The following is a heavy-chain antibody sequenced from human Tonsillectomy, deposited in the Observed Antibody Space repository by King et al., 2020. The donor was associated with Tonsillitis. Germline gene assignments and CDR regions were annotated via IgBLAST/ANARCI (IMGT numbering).Heavy chain of an antibody. V-gene: IGHV3-21*01. J-gene: IGHJ3*02. CDR1: GFTFSSYS. CDR3: ARGPNSSGWYSAFDI. Sequence: VQLVESGGGLVKPGGSLRLSCAASGFTFSSYSMNWVRQAPGTGLEWVSSISSSSSYIYYADSVKGRFTISRDNAETSLYLQMNSLRAEDTALYYCARGPNSSGWYSAFDIWGQGTMVTVSS. CDR2: ISSSSSYI. D-gene: IGHD6-19*01.